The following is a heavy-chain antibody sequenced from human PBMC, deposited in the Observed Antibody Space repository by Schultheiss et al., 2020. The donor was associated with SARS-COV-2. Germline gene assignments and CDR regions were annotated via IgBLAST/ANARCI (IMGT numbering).Heavy chain of an antibody. J-gene: IGHJ6*03. CDR3: ARGGDFWSGGMDV. V-gene: IGHV3-21*01. Sequence: GGSLRLSCAVSGFTFNTYSMIWVRQAPGKGLEWVASISSSGSYIHYADSVKGRFTISRDNAKKSLYLQMNGLRADDTAVYYCARGGDFWSGGMDVWGKGTTVTVSS. CDR1: GFTFNTYS. CDR2: ISSSGSYI. D-gene: IGHD3-3*01.